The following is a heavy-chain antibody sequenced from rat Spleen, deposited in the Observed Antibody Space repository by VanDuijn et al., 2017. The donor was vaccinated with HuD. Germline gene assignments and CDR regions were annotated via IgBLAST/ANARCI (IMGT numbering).Heavy chain of an antibody. CDR3: TTGRTTTLIDMDA. D-gene: IGHD1-10*01. CDR1: GFTFNNYW. V-gene: IGHV5-31*01. CDR2: ISTSGGST. Sequence: EVQLVESGGGLVQPGRSLKLSCVASGFTFNNYWMTWIRQAPGKGLEWVASISTSGGSTYYRDSVKGRFTISRDNAKSTLYLQMDSLRSEDTATYYCTTGRTTTLIDMDAWGQGASVTVSS. J-gene: IGHJ4*01.